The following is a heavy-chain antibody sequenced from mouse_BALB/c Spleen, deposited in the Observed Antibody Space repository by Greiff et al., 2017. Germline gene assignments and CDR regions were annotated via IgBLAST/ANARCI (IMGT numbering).Heavy chain of an antibody. J-gene: IGHJ3*01. CDR3: ARTSTMITTGFAY. CDR1: GFTFSSFG. Sequence: EVQLVESGGGLVQPGGSRKLSCAASGFTFSSFGMHWVRQAPEKGLEWVAYISSGSSTIYYADTVKGRFTISRDNPKNTLFLQMTSLRSEDTAMYYCARTSTMITTGFAYWGQGTLVTVSA. V-gene: IGHV5-17*02. D-gene: IGHD2-4*01. CDR2: ISSGSSTI.